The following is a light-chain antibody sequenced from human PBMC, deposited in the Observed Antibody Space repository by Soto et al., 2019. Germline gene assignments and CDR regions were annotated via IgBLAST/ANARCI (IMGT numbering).Light chain of an antibody. J-gene: IGLJ2*01. CDR1: SSDVGAYNY. CDR3: SSYEVSGTLV. V-gene: IGLV2-14*01. Sequence: QSALTQPASVSGSPGQSITISCTRTSSDVGAYNYVSWYQQHPGKAPKVMIYDVSNRPSGVSNRFSGSKSGNTASLTISGLQAEDEADYYCSSYEVSGTLVFGGGTKVTVL. CDR2: DVS.